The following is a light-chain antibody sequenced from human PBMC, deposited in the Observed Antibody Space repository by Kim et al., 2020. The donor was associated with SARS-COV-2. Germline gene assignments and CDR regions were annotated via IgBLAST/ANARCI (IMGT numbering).Light chain of an antibody. Sequence: DIQMTQSPSTLSASVGDRVTITCRASQVMSNWLAWYQQKPGRAPKFLIYDVSTLESGVPSRFSGSGSGTEFTLTISSLQPDDFATYYCQQYNSFPYTFGQGPKLEI. J-gene: IGKJ2*01. CDR3: QQYNSFPYT. V-gene: IGKV1-5*01. CDR2: DVS. CDR1: QVMSNW.